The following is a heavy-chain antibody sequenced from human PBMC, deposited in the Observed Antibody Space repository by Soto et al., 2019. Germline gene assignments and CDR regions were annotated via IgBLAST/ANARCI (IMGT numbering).Heavy chain of an antibody. D-gene: IGHD6-6*01. CDR3: ARVIGAARPRWFDP. CDR2: ISSSGSTI. V-gene: IGHV3-11*01. Sequence: GGSLRLSCAASGFTFSDYYMSWIRQAPGKGLEWVSYISSSGSTIYYADSVRGRFTISRDNAKNSLYLQMNSLRAEDTAVYYCARVIGAARPRWFDPWGQGTLVTVSS. CDR1: GFTFSDYY. J-gene: IGHJ5*02.